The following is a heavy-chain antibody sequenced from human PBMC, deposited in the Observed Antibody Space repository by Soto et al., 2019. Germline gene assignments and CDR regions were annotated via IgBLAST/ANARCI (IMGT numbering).Heavy chain of an antibody. J-gene: IGHJ3*02. CDR1: GYTFTGYY. V-gene: IGHV1-2*04. CDR3: ARKRILYSNYERVTPEVDDAFDI. CDR2: NNPNSGGT. D-gene: IGHD4-4*01. Sequence: ASVKVSCKASGYTFTGYYMHWVRQAPGQGLEWMGWNNPNSGGTNYAQKFQGWVTMTRDTSISTAYMELSRLRSDDTAVYYCARKRILYSNYERVTPEVDDAFDIWGQGTMVTVSS.